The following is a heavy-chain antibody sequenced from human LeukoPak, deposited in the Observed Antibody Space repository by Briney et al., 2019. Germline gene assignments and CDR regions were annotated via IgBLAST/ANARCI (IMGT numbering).Heavy chain of an antibody. Sequence: GGSLRLSCAASGFTVSSSFMSWVRQAPGKGLEWVSVIYSGGSTYYADSVKGRFTISRDNSKNTLYLQMNSLRADDTAVYYCASPGEYYYDSSGYYKYFQHWGQGTLVTVSS. CDR2: IYSGGST. CDR1: GFTVSSSF. D-gene: IGHD3-22*01. CDR3: ASPGEYYYDSSGYYKYFQH. J-gene: IGHJ1*01. V-gene: IGHV3-53*01.